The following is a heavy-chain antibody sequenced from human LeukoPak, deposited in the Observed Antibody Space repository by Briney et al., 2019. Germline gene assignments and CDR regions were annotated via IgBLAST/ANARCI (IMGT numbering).Heavy chain of an antibody. Sequence: SETLSLTCAVYGGSFSGYYWGWIRQPPGKGLEWIGEINHSGSTNYNPSLKSRVTISVDTSKNQFSLKLSSVTAADTAVYYCARGPYYEYFQRWGQGTLVTVSS. V-gene: IGHV4-34*01. D-gene: IGHD1-26*01. CDR2: INHSGST. CDR1: GGSFSGYY. J-gene: IGHJ1*01. CDR3: ARGPYYEYFQR.